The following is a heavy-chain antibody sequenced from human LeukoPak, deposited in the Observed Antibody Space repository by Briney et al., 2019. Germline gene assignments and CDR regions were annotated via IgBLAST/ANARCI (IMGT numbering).Heavy chain of an antibody. Sequence: ASVKVSCKASGGSFSNFAVTWVRQAPGQGLEWVGWSSTSNGATNYAQKLQGRVTMTTDTSTTTAYLEVRTLTSDDTAVYYCARDPGAAVFDYWGQGTLVIVSS. V-gene: IGHV1-18*01. CDR3: ARDPGAAVFDY. CDR2: SSTSNGAT. CDR1: GGSFSNFA. D-gene: IGHD2-15*01. J-gene: IGHJ4*02.